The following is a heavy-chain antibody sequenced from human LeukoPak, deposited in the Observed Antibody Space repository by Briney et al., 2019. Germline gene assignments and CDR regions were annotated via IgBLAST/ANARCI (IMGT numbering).Heavy chain of an antibody. CDR2: IYYSGST. D-gene: IGHD3-9*01. V-gene: IGHV4-39*07. Sequence: SETLSLTCTVSGGSISSSSYYWGWLRQPPGKGLEWIGSIYYSGSTYYNPSLKSRVTISVDTSKNQFSLKLSSVTAADTAVYYCARLRYFDWLLGYYYYYYYMDVWGKGTTVTISS. CDR3: ARLRYFDWLLGYYYYYYYMDV. J-gene: IGHJ6*03. CDR1: GGSISSSSYY.